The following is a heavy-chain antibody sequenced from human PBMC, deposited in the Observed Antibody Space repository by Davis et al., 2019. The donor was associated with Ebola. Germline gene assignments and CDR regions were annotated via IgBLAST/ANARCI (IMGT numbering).Heavy chain of an antibody. V-gene: IGHV3-21*01. D-gene: IGHD3-22*01. Sequence: GESLKISCAAFGFTFSSYSMNWVRQAPGKGLEWVSSISSSSSYIYYADSVKGRFTISRDNAKNSLYLQMNSLRAEDTAVYYCARETPGYYYDSSGYGAGNYFDYWGQGTLVTVSS. CDR3: ARETPGYYYDSSGYGAGNYFDY. CDR2: ISSSSSYI. J-gene: IGHJ4*02. CDR1: GFTFSSYS.